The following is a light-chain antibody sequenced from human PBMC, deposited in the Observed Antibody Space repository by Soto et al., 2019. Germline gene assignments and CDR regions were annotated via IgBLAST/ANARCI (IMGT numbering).Light chain of an antibody. CDR1: FNLTSY. J-gene: IGKJ5*01. CDR3: QQRQYWPPIT. Sequence: EIVMTQSPGTLSVSPGERATLSCRATFNLTSYLAWYQHTPGQAPTLHIYDASNWAAGIPARFSGSGSGTDFSLTISSLAPEDFAIYYCQQRQYWPPITFGQGTRLEI. CDR2: DAS. V-gene: IGKV3-11*01.